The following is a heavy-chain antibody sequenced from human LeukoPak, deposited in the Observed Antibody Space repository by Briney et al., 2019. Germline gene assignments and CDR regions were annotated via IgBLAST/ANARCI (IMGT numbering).Heavy chain of an antibody. D-gene: IGHD3-9*01. V-gene: IGHV3-21*06. CDR1: GFTFSSYT. CDR2: ISSSSSYI. Sequence: GGSLRLSCAASGFTFSSYTMNWVRQAPGKGLEWVSSISSSSSYIYYADSVKGRFTISRDNAKNSLYLQMNSLRAEDTAVCYCARDTYDILTGYYKWAFDIWGQGTMVTVSS. CDR3: ARDTYDILTGYYKWAFDI. J-gene: IGHJ3*02.